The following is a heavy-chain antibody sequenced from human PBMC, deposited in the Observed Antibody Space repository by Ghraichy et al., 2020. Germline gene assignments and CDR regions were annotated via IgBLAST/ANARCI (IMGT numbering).Heavy chain of an antibody. V-gene: IGHV4-4*09. CDR2: SHSSGST. J-gene: IGHJ4*02. D-gene: IGHD4-11*01. Sequence: SETLSLTCTVSGGSRRTAYWSWLRQTPGKGLEWIWYSHSSGSTHFNPSLKICVTISLDTAKNQYNLNLKSVTAADAAVYFCGDHHSDYVLIDFWGQGTPVTVSS. CDR3: GDHHSDYVLIDF. CDR1: GGSRRTAY.